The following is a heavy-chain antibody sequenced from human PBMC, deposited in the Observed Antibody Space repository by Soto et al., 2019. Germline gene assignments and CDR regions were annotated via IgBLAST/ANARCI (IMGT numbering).Heavy chain of an antibody. D-gene: IGHD3-10*01. J-gene: IGHJ3*02. CDR3: ARVNYYGSGPHEPFDI. CDR2: TYYRSKWYN. Sequence: PSQTLSLTCAISGDSVSSNSAAWNWIRQSPSRGLEWLGRTYYRSKWYNDYAVSVKSRITINPDTSKNQFSLQLNSVTPEDTAVYYCARVNYYGSGPHEPFDIWGQGTMVTVSS. V-gene: IGHV6-1*01. CDR1: GDSVSSNSAA.